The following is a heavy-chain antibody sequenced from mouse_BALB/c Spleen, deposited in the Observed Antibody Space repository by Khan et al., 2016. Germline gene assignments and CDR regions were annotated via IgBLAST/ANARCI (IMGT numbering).Heavy chain of an antibody. CDR2: IGYSGYT. J-gene: IGHJ4*01. D-gene: IGHD2-5*01. Sequence: EVQLQEPGPSPVKPSQTLSLTCSVTGDSITSGYWNWRRKFPGNKREFSGYIGYSGYTYYRPSLKSRFSITCDTSKNQYYLQLNSVTTEDTATDYCARIPDSDYDDALDDCGQGTSVTVFS. CDR3: ARIPDSDYDDALDD. V-gene: IGHV3-8*02. CDR1: GDSITSGY.